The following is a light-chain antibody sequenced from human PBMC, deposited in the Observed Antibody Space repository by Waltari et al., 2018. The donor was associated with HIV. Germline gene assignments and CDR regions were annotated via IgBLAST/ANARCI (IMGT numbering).Light chain of an antibody. CDR3: ATWDDSLRGRV. CDR2: NNN. J-gene: IGLJ3*02. Sequence: QSVLTQPPSASGTPGQRVSISCSGTDSNIGRNTVNWYQHLPGTAPKLLMYNNNGRHSGVPDRFSGAKSGTSASLAISGLQSDDEANYYCATWDDSLRGRVFGGGTKLTVL. V-gene: IGLV1-44*01. CDR1: DSNIGRNT.